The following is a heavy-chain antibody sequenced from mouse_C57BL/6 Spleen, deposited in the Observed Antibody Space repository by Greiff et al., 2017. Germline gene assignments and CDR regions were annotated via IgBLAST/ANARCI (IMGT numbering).Heavy chain of an antibody. CDR2: INPSGGYT. J-gene: IGHJ3*01. CDR1: GYTFTTYP. CDR3: ARDEFDY. Sequence: VQLQESGAELVKPGASVKMSCKASGYTFTTYPMHWVKQRPGQSLEWIGYINPSGGYTKYNQTFKDKATLTADKSSNTAYLQLSSLTSEDSADYYCARDEFDYWGKGTSVTVSA. V-gene: IGHV1-4*01.